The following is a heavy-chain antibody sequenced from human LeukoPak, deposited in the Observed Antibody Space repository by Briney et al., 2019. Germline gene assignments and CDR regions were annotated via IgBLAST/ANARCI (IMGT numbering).Heavy chain of an antibody. CDR1: GFTFSDYY. D-gene: IGHD5-18*01. CDR3: ASGDSHLPSYWYFDL. Sequence: GALRLSCSASGFTFSDYYLSWIRPAPGEGLEGGSYISSRCSTIYYADSVKGRFTISSHNAKNSLYLQMNSLRAKDTAVYYCASGDSHLPSYWYFDLWGRGPLVTVPS. J-gene: IGHJ2*01. V-gene: IGHV3-11*01. CDR2: ISSRCSTI.